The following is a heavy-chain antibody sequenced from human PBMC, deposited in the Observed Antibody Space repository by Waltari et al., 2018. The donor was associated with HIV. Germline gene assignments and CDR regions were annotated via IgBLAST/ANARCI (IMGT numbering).Heavy chain of an antibody. CDR3: ARQYDDSAPYFDI. CDR2: INPYNGGK. CDR1: GYIFTVHF. D-gene: IGHD3-16*01. Sequence: QVHLEQSGAEMKRPGASVKVACRTSGYIFTVHFIHWGRQAPGQGVGWRGKINPYNGGKRRRGKCQGRFTMTLDPYIGSAYMELTKLTSDDTAIYYCARQYDDSAPYFDIWGPGTHITVSS. V-gene: IGHV1-2*02. J-gene: IGHJ4*02.